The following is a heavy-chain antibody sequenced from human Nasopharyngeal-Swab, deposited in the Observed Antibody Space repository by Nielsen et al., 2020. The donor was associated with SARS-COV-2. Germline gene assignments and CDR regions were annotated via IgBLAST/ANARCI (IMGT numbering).Heavy chain of an antibody. CDR3: ARDRGVAPSNYVDY. CDR2: IKWNGGST. Sequence: GGSLRLSCAASGFIFDDYGMSWVRQSPGKGLEWVSAIKWNGGSTVYADSVKGRFTISRDNAKNSLFLQMNSLRVEDMAFYYCARDRGVAPSNYVDYWGQGTLVTVSS. D-gene: IGHD3-10*01. V-gene: IGHV3-20*04. CDR1: GFIFDDYG. J-gene: IGHJ4*02.